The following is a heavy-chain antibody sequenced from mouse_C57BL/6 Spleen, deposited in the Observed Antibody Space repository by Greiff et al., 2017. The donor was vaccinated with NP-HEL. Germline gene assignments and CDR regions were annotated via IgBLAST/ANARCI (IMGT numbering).Heavy chain of an antibody. Sequence: QVQLQQSGAELARPGASVKMSCKASGYTFTSYTMHWVKQRPGQGLEWIGYINPSSGYTKYNQKFKDKATLTADKSYSTAYMQLSSLTSEDSAVYYCAKSAKDYSNSDYWGQGTTLTVSS. D-gene: IGHD2-5*01. CDR1: GYTFTSYT. CDR2: INPSSGYT. CDR3: AKSAKDYSNSDY. J-gene: IGHJ2*01. V-gene: IGHV1-4*01.